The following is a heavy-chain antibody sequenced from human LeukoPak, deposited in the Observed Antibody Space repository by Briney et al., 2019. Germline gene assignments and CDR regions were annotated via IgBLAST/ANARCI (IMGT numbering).Heavy chain of an antibody. Sequence: SETLSLTCTVSGGSISSSSYYWGWIRQPPGKGLEWIGSIYYSGSTYYNPSLKSRVTVSVDTSKRQFSLKLTSVTAADTAVYYCARGGEGIGAVGPLFGFKYYIMDVWGQGTTVTVSS. CDR3: ARGGEGIGAVGPLFGFKYYIMDV. CDR2: IYYSGST. CDR1: GGSISSSSYY. V-gene: IGHV4-39*07. D-gene: IGHD3-16*01. J-gene: IGHJ6*02.